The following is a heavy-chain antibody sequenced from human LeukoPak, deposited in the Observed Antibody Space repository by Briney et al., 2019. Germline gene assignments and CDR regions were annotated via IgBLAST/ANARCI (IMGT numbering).Heavy chain of an antibody. CDR2: IYYIGST. CDR3: ARYNDSSGFYPNDAFDI. CDR1: GGSISSYY. D-gene: IGHD3-22*01. Sequence: SETLSLTCTVSGGSISSYYWSWIRQPPGKGLEWIGYIYYIGSTNYNPSLKSRVTISVDRFKNQFSLKLSSVTAADTAVYYCARYNDSSGFYPNDAFDIWGQGTMVTVSS. J-gene: IGHJ3*02. V-gene: IGHV4-59*01.